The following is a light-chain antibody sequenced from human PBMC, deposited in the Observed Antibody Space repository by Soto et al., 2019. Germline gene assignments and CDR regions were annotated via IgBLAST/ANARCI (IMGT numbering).Light chain of an antibody. V-gene: IGKV1-9*01. CDR3: QQLKLYLT. CDR2: DAS. CDR1: LAISNY. J-gene: IGKJ4*01. Sequence: DIHLTQSPSFLSASVGDRVTITCRASLAISNYVAWYQQKPGKAPKLLIYDASTLQGGVPSRFSGSGSGTEFTLTIRNLQPEDFSTYYWQQLKLYLTVGGGPTVEIK.